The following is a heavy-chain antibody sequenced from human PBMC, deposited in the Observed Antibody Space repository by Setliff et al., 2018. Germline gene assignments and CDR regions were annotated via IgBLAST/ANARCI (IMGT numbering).Heavy chain of an antibody. Sequence: SETLSLTCTVSGASVSTHYWSWVRQPPGKGLEWIGHTYYIGATKYNPSLGSRVTISVDTSKNQFSLMLTSVTAADTAIYYCAGRPQNTPMGPCDYWGQGTLVTVSS. CDR1: GASVSTHY. D-gene: IGHD5-18*01. J-gene: IGHJ4*02. V-gene: IGHV4-59*02. CDR3: AGRPQNTPMGPCDY. CDR2: TYYIGAT.